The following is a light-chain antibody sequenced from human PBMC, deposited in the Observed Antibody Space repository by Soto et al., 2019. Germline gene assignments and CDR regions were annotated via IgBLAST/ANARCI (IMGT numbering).Light chain of an antibody. CDR1: QDIDNS. CDR3: QQHDGRPTMT. Sequence: IQLTQSPSSLSASVGETVTITCRASQDIDNSLNWYQHKPGKAPKLLVYAVSFLETGVPSRFSGRGSGTVFSITITSLQSDDFATYYCQQHDGRPTMTFGQGTRLDSK. J-gene: IGKJ5*01. V-gene: IGKV1-33*01. CDR2: AVS.